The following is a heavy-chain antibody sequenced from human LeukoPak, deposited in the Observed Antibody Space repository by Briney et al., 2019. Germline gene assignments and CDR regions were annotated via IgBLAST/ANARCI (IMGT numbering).Heavy chain of an antibody. CDR1: GGTFSSYA. CDR2: IIPIFGTA. CDR3: ARVADIVVVPAAPASSAFDI. Sequence: ASVKVSCKASGGTFSSYAISWVRQAPGQGLEWMGGIIPIFGTANYAHKFQGRVPITADESTSTAYMELSSLRSEDTAVYYCARVADIVVVPAAPASSAFDIWGQGTMVTVSS. J-gene: IGHJ3*02. V-gene: IGHV1-69*13. D-gene: IGHD2-2*01.